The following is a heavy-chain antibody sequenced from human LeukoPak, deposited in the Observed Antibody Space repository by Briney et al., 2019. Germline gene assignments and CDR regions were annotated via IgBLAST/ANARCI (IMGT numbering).Heavy chain of an antibody. V-gene: IGHV3-23*01. CDR3: AKGAAIDH. J-gene: IGHJ4*02. Sequence: GGSLRLSCAASGFDFNNYAMSWVRQGPGKRLEWVSAMSGTGKHTSDAVSDKTYYADSVTSRLTISRDNSKSTLYLHMNNLRLEETAIYYCAKGAAIDHWGQGTLVTVSS. CDR1: GFDFNNYA. CDR2: MSGTGKHTSDAVSDKT.